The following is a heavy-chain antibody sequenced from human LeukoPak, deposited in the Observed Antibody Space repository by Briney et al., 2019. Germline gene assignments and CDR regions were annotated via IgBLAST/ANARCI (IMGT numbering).Heavy chain of an antibody. Sequence: PGGSLRLSCAASGFTFSSYGMHWVRQAPGKGLEWVAVIWYDGSNKYYADSVKGRFTISRDNSKNTLYLQMNSLRAEDTAVYYCAREADYGSGSYPTGFDPWGQGTLVTVSS. J-gene: IGHJ5*02. CDR2: IWYDGSNK. V-gene: IGHV3-33*08. D-gene: IGHD3-10*01. CDR3: AREADYGSGSYPTGFDP. CDR1: GFTFSSYG.